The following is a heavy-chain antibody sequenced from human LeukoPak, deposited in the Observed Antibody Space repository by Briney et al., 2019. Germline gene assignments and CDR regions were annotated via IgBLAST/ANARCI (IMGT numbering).Heavy chain of an antibody. D-gene: IGHD2-21*02. J-gene: IGHJ4*02. CDR1: GLTFGNFK. Sequence: GGSLRLSCAVSGLTFGNFKMNWVRQAPGKGLEWVSYISDSGRTTFYADSVKGRFTISRDNAKNSLYLQMNSLRADDTAVYYCARRTIIGGADCLDYWGQGTLVTVSS. V-gene: IGHV3-48*03. CDR3: ARRTIIGGADCLDY. CDR2: ISDSGRTT.